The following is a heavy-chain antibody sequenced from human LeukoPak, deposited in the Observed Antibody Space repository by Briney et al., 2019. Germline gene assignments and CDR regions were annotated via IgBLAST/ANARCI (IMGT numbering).Heavy chain of an antibody. CDR2: INAGNGNT. CDR3: ARDQVWGVGAKRFDY. D-gene: IGHD1-26*01. Sequence: ASVKVSCKASGYTFTSYAMHWVRQAPGQRLEWMGWINAGNGNTKYSQKFQGRVTITRDTSASTAYMELSSLRSEDTAVYYCARDQVWGVGAKRFDYWGQGTLVTVSS. CDR1: GYTFTSYA. J-gene: IGHJ4*02. V-gene: IGHV1-3*01.